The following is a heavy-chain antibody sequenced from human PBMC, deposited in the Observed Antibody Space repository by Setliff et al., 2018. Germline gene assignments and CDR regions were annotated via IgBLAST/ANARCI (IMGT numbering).Heavy chain of an antibody. CDR1: GGSISTHY. V-gene: IGHV4-59*11. J-gene: IGHJ5*02. CDR2: MYYSEIT. D-gene: IGHD3-16*01. Sequence: PSETLSLTCTVSGGSISTHYWSWIRQPPGKGLEWVGYMYYSEITKYNPSLESRVTISVDTSKNQFSLNLTSVTAADTAMYYCARGLAVNRFDPWGQGTLVTVSS. CDR3: ARGLAVNRFDP.